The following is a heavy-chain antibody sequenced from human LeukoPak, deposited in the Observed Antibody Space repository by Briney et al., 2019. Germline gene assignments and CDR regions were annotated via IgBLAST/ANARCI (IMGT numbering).Heavy chain of an antibody. D-gene: IGHD6-19*01. CDR1: GGSFSGYY. CDR3: LSGGVFDY. J-gene: IGHJ4*02. V-gene: IGHV4-34*01. Sequence: PSETLSLTCAVYGGSFSGYYWSWIRQPPGKGLEWIGEINHSGSTYYNPSLKSRVTISVDTSKNQFSLKLSSVTAADTAVYYCLSGGVFDYWGQGTLVTVSS. CDR2: INHSGST.